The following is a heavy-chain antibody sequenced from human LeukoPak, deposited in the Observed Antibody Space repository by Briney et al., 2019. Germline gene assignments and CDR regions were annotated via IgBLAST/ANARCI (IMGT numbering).Heavy chain of an antibody. CDR3: ARDCYYGSGSPPDPFQH. D-gene: IGHD3-10*01. CDR2: ISSSSSYI. V-gene: IGHV3-21*01. CDR1: GFTFRSYS. J-gene: IGHJ1*01. Sequence: GGSLRLSCAASGFTFRSYSMNWVRQAPGKGLEWVSSISSSSSYIYYADSVKGRFTISRDNAKNSLYLQMNSLRAEDTAVYYCARDCYYGSGSPPDPFQHWGQGTLVTVSS.